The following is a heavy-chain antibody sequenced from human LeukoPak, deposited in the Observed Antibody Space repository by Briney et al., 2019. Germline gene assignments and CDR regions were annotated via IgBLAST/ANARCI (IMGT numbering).Heavy chain of an antibody. J-gene: IGHJ4*02. D-gene: IGHD3-10*01. Sequence: SETLSLTCTVSGGAISGYYWNWIRQPPGKGPEWIGHIHHSGSTTYNPSLQSRLTIPLDTPKNQFSLKLSSVTAADTAVYYCARGDGYYFDYWGQGTLVTVSS. CDR1: GGAISGYY. CDR3: ARGDGYYFDY. CDR2: IHHSGST. V-gene: IGHV4-59*12.